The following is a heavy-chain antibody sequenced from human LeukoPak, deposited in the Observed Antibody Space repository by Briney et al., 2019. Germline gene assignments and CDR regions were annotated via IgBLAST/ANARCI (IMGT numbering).Heavy chain of an antibody. V-gene: IGHV4-4*07. CDR2: IYNSGGT. D-gene: IGHD3-3*01. CDR1: GGSISSYY. CDR3: ARDNFWSGYYTQ. J-gene: IGHJ4*02. Sequence: TSETLSLTCTVSGGSISSYYWSWIRQPAGKGLEWIGRIYNSGGTTYNPSLKSRVTMSVDTSKNQFSLKLSSVTAADTAVYYCARDNFWSGYYTQWGQGTLVTVSS.